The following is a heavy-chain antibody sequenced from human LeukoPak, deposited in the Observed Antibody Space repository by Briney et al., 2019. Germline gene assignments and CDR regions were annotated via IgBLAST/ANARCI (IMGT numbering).Heavy chain of an antibody. CDR3: ARGSRSSYDY. CDR2: TYYTSRWYN. Sequence: SQTLSLTCAISGDSVSSNSAAWNWIRQSPSRGLEWLGRTYYTSRWYNDYAVSVKNRITISPDTSKNLFSLQLNSVTPEDTAVYYCARGSRSSYDYWGQGALVTVSS. D-gene: IGHD3-3*01. CDR1: GDSVSSNSAA. J-gene: IGHJ4*02. V-gene: IGHV6-1*01.